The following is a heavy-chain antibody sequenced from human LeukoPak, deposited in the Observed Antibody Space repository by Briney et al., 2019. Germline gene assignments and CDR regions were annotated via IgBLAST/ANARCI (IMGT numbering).Heavy chain of an antibody. CDR2: IYTSGST. D-gene: IGHD5-24*01. J-gene: IGHJ4*02. CDR3: ARGGRWLQLDY. V-gene: IGHV4-4*07. CDR1: GGSIGSYY. Sequence: PSETLSLTCTVSGGSIGSYYWSWIRQPAGKGLEWIGRIYTSGSTNYNPSLKSRVTISVDKSKNQFSLKLSSVTAADTAVYYCARGGRWLQLDYWGQGTLVTVSS.